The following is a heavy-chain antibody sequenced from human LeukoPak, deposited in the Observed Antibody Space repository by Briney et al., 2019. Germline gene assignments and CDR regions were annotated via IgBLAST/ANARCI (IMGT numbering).Heavy chain of an antibody. CDR3: ARDGRDGYNSFDY. CDR1: GYIFTSYG. V-gene: IGHV1-18*01. D-gene: IGHD5-24*01. Sequence: ASVKVSCKASGYIFTSYGISWVRQAPGQGLEWMGWINTYNDDTNYAQKFQGRVTITADKSTSTAYMELSSLRSEDTAVYYCARDGRDGYNSFDYWGQGTLVTVSS. CDR2: INTYNDDT. J-gene: IGHJ4*02.